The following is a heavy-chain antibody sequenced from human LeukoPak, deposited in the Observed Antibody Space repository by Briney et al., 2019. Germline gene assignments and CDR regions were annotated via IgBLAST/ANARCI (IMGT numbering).Heavy chain of an antibody. D-gene: IGHD6-19*01. CDR3: AKDWLSSGWYYFDY. CDR2: ISDSGDGT. V-gene: IGHV3-23*01. CDR1: GFTFRTYA. Sequence: PGGSLRLSCAASGFTFRTYAMSWVRQAPGKGLEWVSGISDSGDGTYYAESVKGRFTISRDNSKNTLYLQMNSLRAEDTAVYYCAKDWLSSGWYYFDYWGQGTLVTVSS. J-gene: IGHJ4*02.